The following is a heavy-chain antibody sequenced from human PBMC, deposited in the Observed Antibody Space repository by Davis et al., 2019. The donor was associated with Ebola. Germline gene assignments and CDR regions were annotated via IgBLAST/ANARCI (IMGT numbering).Heavy chain of an antibody. CDR2: IKEDGSVK. Sequence: PGGSLRLSCAASGFMFSNYWMAWGRQAPGKGLEWVAHIKEDGSVKDYVDSVKGRFAISRDNAKNSLFLQMSSLRAEDTAMYYCARDGLPAALNFWGQGTLVTVSS. V-gene: IGHV3-7*03. CDR3: ARDGLPAALNF. J-gene: IGHJ4*02. D-gene: IGHD2-2*01. CDR1: GFMFSNYW.